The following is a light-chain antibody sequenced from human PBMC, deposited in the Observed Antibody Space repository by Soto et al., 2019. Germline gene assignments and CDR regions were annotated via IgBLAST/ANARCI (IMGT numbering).Light chain of an antibody. CDR1: QGISSY. CDR3: QQLNSYPIT. V-gene: IGKV1-9*01. J-gene: IGKJ5*01. Sequence: EILLTQSPSFLSASVGDRVTITCRASQGISSYLAWYQQKPGKAPKLLIYAASTLQSGVPSRFSGSGSGTEFTLTISSLQPEDFATYYCQQLNSYPITFGQGTLLAIK. CDR2: AAS.